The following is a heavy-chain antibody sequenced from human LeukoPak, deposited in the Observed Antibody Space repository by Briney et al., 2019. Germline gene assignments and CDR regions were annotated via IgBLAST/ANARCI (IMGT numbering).Heavy chain of an antibody. CDR3: AREAIFGVVREYYFDL. J-gene: IGHJ4*02. V-gene: IGHV1-46*01. D-gene: IGHD3-3*01. CDR1: GYTFTRYH. Sequence: ASVKVSCKASGYTFTRYHIHWVRQAPGQGLEWMGVTNPSGGPATYAQKFQGRVTLTRDTSTTTVYMEVNSLRSDDTAVYYCAREAIFGVVREYYFDLWGQGTLVTVS. CDR2: TNPSGGPA.